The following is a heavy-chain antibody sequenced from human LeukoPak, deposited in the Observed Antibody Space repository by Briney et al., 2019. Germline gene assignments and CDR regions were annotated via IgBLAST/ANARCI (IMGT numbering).Heavy chain of an antibody. J-gene: IGHJ3*02. CDR1: GGTFSGYA. CDR3: ARSYDSSGYYSAFDI. D-gene: IGHD3-22*01. Sequence: ASVKVSCKASGGTFSGYAISWVRQAPGQGLEWMGRIIPIFGTANYAQKFQGRVTITTDESTSTAYMELSSLRSEDTAVYYCARSYDSSGYYSAFDIWGQGTMVTVSS. CDR2: IIPIFGTA. V-gene: IGHV1-69*05.